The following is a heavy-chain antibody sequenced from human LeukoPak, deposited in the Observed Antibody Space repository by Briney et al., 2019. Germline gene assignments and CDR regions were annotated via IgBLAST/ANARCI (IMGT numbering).Heavy chain of an antibody. Sequence: PSETLSLTCTVSGYSISNGYYWGWIRQPPGKGLEWIGNIYHSGSAYYNPSLKSRVTISVDTSKNQFSLHLNSVTPEDTAVYYCAHSTGRSGASCYGTCSAFDIWGQGTMVTVSS. D-gene: IGHD2-15*01. CDR3: AHSTGRSGASCYGTCSAFDI. V-gene: IGHV4-38-2*02. CDR1: GYSISNGYY. CDR2: IYHSGSA. J-gene: IGHJ3*02.